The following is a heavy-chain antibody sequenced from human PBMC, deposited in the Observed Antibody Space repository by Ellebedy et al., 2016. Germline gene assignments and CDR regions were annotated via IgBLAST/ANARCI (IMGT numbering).Heavy chain of an antibody. Sequence: GGSLRLSCAASGFTFSDYSMTWVRQAPGKGLEWVSYISYTSATIYYADSVKGRFPISRDNAKNSLYLQMTSLRAEDTAVYYCARDRGGYSFFFDYWGQGTLVTVSS. J-gene: IGHJ4*02. CDR2: ISYTSATI. CDR1: GFTFSDYS. CDR3: ARDRGGYSFFFDY. D-gene: IGHD3-22*01. V-gene: IGHV3-48*01.